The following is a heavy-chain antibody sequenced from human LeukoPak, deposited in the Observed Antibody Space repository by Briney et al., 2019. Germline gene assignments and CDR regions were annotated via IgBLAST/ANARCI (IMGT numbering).Heavy chain of an antibody. D-gene: IGHD3-10*01. Sequence: GGSLRLSCAASGFTFSDYYMSWIRQAPGKGLEWASYISGSSSYTNYADSVKGRFTISRDNAKNSLYLQMNSLRAEDTAVYYCARVPYYYGSGSYYSGYYFDYWGQGTLVTVSS. CDR3: ARVPYYYGSGSYYSGYYFDY. J-gene: IGHJ4*02. CDR1: GFTFSDYY. CDR2: ISGSSSYT. V-gene: IGHV3-11*06.